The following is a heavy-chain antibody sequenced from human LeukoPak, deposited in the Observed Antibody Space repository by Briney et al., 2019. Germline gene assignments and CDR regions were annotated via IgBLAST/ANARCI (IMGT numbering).Heavy chain of an antibody. CDR3: ARVAGCHWFDP. Sequence: GGSLRLSCAASGFTFSSYDMTWVRQAPGRGLEWVSSIRPSGDKTYYGDSVKGRFTISRDNAKNTVYLQMNNMSLDDTAVYYCARVAGCHWFDPWGQGTLVTVSS. CDR2: IRPSGDKT. J-gene: IGHJ5*02. D-gene: IGHD6-19*01. CDR1: GFTFSSYD. V-gene: IGHV3-23*01.